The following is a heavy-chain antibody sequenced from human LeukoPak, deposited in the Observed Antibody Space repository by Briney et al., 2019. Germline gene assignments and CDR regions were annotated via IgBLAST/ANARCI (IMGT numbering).Heavy chain of an antibody. Sequence: GGSLRLSCAASGFTFSSNYMSWVRQAPGKGLEWVSVIYSGGSTYYSDSVKGRFTISRDNSKNTLYLQMNSLRAEDTAVYYCARGYCSSTSCYDHPCGQGTLVTVSS. V-gene: IGHV3-66*02. D-gene: IGHD2-2*01. CDR3: ARGYCSSTSCYDHP. CDR2: IYSGGST. J-gene: IGHJ5*02. CDR1: GFTFSSNY.